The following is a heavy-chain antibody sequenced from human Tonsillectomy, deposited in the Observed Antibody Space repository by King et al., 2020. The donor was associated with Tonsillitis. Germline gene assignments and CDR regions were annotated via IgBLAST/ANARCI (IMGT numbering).Heavy chain of an antibody. CDR2: IETNTDGGTT. V-gene: IGHV3-15*04. CDR3: TTDPGITVFGVVRDY. CDR1: GFTFNNAR. Sequence: DVQLVESGGGLIKPGGSLRLSCAASGFTFNNARMSWVRQAPGKGLECVGRIETNTDGGTTDYAAPVKGRFTISRDDSKNTLYLQMNSLKIEDTAVYYCTTDPGITVFGVVRDYWGQGTLVTVSS. J-gene: IGHJ4*02. D-gene: IGHD3-3*01.